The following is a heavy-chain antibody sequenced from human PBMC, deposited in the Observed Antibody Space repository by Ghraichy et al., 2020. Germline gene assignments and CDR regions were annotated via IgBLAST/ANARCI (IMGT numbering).Heavy chain of an antibody. CDR3: ARDGKGAASRWFDP. J-gene: IGHJ5*02. Sequence: SLNISCTVSGGSISSGSYYWNWIRQYPGKGLEWIGYIYYSGSTYYIPSLKSRLSISIDTSKNQVSLRLTSVTAADTAVYYCARDGKGAASRWFDPWGQGTLVTVSS. V-gene: IGHV4-31*03. D-gene: IGHD6-13*01. CDR2: IYYSGST. CDR1: GGSISSGSYY.